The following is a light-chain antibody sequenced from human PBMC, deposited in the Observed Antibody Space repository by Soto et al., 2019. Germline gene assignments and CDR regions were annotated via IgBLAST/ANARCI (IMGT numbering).Light chain of an antibody. CDR3: QHRSNWPLT. Sequence: EIVLTQSPATLSVSPGERAALSCRASQSVSNNLAWYQQKPGQPPRLLIFGASTRATGIPARFSGSGSEAEFALTISTLQSEDFAVYYCQHRSNWPLTFGGGTKVEIK. V-gene: IGKV3D-15*01. CDR2: GAS. CDR1: QSVSNN. J-gene: IGKJ4*01.